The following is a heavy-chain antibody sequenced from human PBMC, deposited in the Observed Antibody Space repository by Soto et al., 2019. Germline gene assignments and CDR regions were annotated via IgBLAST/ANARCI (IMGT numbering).Heavy chain of an antibody. CDR1: GGSFSGYY. V-gene: IGHV4-34*01. J-gene: IGHJ5*02. Sequence: SETLSLTCAVYGGSFSGYYWSWIRQPPGKGLEWIGEINHSGSTNYNPSLKSRVTISVDTSKNQFSLKLSSVTAADTAVYYCARAALGGSYYDFWRSNWFDPWGQGTFVTVSS. D-gene: IGHD3-3*01. CDR3: ARAALGGSYYDFWRSNWFDP. CDR2: INHSGST.